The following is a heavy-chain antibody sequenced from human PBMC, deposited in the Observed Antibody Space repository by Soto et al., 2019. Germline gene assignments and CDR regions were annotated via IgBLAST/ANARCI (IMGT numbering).Heavy chain of an antibody. J-gene: IGHJ4*02. CDR3: ARGLWEVAATIDY. CDR2: MNPNSGNT. Sequence: GASVKVSCKASGYTFTSYDINWVRQATGQGLEWMGWMNPNSGNTGYAQKFQGRVTLTRNTSIGTAYMELSSLRSEDTAVYYCARGLWEVAATIDYWGQGTLVTVSS. CDR1: GYTFTSYD. V-gene: IGHV1-8*01. D-gene: IGHD2-15*01.